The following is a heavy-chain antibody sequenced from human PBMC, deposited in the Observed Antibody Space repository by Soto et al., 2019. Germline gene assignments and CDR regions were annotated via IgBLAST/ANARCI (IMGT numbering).Heavy chain of an antibody. D-gene: IGHD1-26*01. V-gene: IGHV1-24*01. CDR1: GHTLTELT. J-gene: IGHJ4*02. CDR3: AADRKIVGTIGAFDF. CDR2: SAPEDGEP. Sequence: ASVKVSCKISGHTLTELTIDWLRQAPGKGLEWMGRSAPEDGEPIYPQKFQGRVSMAEDPSTDTAYMELTSLRFEDTAVYFCAADRKIVGTIGAFDFWGQGTLVTVSS.